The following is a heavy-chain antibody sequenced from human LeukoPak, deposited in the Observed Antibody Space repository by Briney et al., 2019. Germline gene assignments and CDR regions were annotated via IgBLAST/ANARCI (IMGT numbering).Heavy chain of an antibody. J-gene: IGHJ5*02. CDR1: GFTFDDYG. Sequence: GGSLRLSCAASGFTFDDYGMSWVRQAPGKGLEWVSGINWNGGGTGYADSVKGRFTISRDNAKNSLYLQMNSLRAEDTALYYCARKRASGSYLWFDPWGQGTLVTVSS. CDR3: ARKRASGSYLWFDP. CDR2: INWNGGGT. D-gene: IGHD1-26*01. V-gene: IGHV3-20*04.